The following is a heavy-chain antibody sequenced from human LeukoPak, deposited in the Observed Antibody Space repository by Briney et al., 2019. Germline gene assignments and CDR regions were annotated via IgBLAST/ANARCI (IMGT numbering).Heavy chain of an antibody. V-gene: IGHV4-34*01. CDR3: ARAVGTTGDTYYYYGMHV. CDR2: INHSGST. CDR1: GGSFSGYY. J-gene: IGHJ6*02. Sequence: PSETLSLTCAVYGGSFSGYYWSWIRQPPVKGLEWIGEINHSGSTNYNPSLKSRVTISVDASKNQFSLKLSSVTAADTAVYCCARAVGTTGDTYYYYGMHVWGQGTTVTVSS. D-gene: IGHD1-7*01.